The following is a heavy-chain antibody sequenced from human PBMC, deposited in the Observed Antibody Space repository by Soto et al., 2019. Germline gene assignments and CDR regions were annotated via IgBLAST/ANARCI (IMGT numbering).Heavy chain of an antibody. Sequence: GGSLRLSCAASGFTFSSYGMHWVRQAPGKGLEWVAVISYDGSNKYYADSVKGRFTISRDNSKNTLYLQMNSLRAEDTAVYYCAKDLLAAAGSYYYYYYGMDVWGQGTTVTVSS. CDR2: ISYDGSNK. CDR1: GFTFSSYG. D-gene: IGHD6-13*01. CDR3: AKDLLAAAGSYYYYYYGMDV. J-gene: IGHJ6*02. V-gene: IGHV3-30*18.